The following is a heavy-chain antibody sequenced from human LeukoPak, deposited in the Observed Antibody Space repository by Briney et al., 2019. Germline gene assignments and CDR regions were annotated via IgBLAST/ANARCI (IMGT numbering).Heavy chain of an antibody. CDR1: GFTVSSNY. Sequence: GGSLRLSCAASGFTVSSNYMSWVRQAPGKGLEWVSVIYSGGSTYYADSVKGRFTISRDNSKNTLYLQMNSLRAEDTAVYYCARDSETYSSSWYYDYWGQGTLVTVSS. D-gene: IGHD6-13*01. V-gene: IGHV3-53*01. J-gene: IGHJ4*02. CDR2: IYSGGST. CDR3: ARDSETYSSSWYYDY.